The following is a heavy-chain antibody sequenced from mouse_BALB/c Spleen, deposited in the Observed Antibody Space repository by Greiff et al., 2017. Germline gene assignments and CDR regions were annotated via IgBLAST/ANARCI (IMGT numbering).Heavy chain of an antibody. V-gene: IGHV5-17*02. D-gene: IGHD2-4*01. CDR1: GFTFSSFG. CDR2: ISSGSSTI. Sequence: EVQLVESGGGLVQPGGSRKLSCAASGFTFSSFGMHWVRQAPEKGLEWVAYISSGSSTIYYADTVKGRFTISRDNPKNTLFLQMTSLRSEDTAMYYCARRMITTDYYAMDYWGQGTSVTVSS. CDR3: ARRMITTDYYAMDY. J-gene: IGHJ4*01.